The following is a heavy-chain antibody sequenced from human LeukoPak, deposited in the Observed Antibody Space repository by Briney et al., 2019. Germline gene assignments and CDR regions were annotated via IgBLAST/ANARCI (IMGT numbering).Heavy chain of an antibody. CDR2: TYYRSKWYN. J-gene: IGHJ3*01. D-gene: IGHD5-24*01. CDR3: VRGGQGDGYSADEAFDF. CDR1: GDGVSSNTTA. Sequence: SQTLSLTCAISGDGVSSNTTACNWIRQSPSRGLEWLGRTYYRSKWYNDYAISVKSRITINPDTSKNHFSLQLNSVTAEDTAVYYCVRGGQGDGYSADEAFDFRGQGTVVTVSS. V-gene: IGHV6-1*01.